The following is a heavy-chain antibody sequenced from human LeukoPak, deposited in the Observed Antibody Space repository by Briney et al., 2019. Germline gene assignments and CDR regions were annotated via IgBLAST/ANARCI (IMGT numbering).Heavy chain of an antibody. J-gene: IGHJ4*02. V-gene: IGHV4-59*12. Sequence: SETLSLTCTVSGGSISSYFWSWIRQRPGKGLEWIRYIYYSGSTNYNPSLKSRVTISVDTSKNQFSLKLSSVTAADTAVYYCARGETGYSSSWYGYWGQGTLVTVSS. CDR1: GGSISSYF. CDR2: IYYSGST. CDR3: ARGETGYSSSWYGY. D-gene: IGHD6-13*01.